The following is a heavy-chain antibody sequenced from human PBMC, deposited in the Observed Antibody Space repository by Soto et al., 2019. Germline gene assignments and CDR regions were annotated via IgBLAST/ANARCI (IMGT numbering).Heavy chain of an antibody. CDR1: GDSVSNNGAT. Sequence: SQTLSLTCAISGDSVSNNGATWKWIRQSPSRGLEWLGRAYYRSRWIYDYAMSVKSRISINPDTSKNQVSLQLNSVTPADTAVYYCARDPLDFLSAFDYWGRGTLVTVSS. J-gene: IGHJ4*02. CDR3: ARDPLDFLSAFDY. CDR2: AYYRSRWIY. D-gene: IGHD1-1*01. V-gene: IGHV6-1*01.